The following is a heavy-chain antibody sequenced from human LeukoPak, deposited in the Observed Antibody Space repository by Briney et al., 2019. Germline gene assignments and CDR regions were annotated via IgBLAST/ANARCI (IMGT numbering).Heavy chain of an antibody. CDR2: VKKDASEK. Sequence: GSLRLSCAASGVTFSNNWMTGVRQAPGKGLEWVATVKKDASEKYYVDSVKGRFTISRDNAKNSLYLQMNSLRAEDTAVYYCARDWYFDWIPNWFDPWGQGTLVTVSS. V-gene: IGHV3-7*03. CDR3: ARDWYFDWIPNWFDP. J-gene: IGHJ5*02. CDR1: GVTFSNNW. D-gene: IGHD3-9*01.